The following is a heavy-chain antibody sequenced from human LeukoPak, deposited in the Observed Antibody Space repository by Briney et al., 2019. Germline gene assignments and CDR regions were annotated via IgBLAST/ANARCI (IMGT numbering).Heavy chain of an antibody. Sequence: PGGSLRLSCVASGFSLSGYWMYWVRQAPGKGLMYISRNNGDGSTTNYADVVKGRFTMSRDNVKNTLYLQMNSLRVEDTAVYYCARGRGVYGWFDPWGQGTLVTVSS. CDR1: GFSLSGYW. J-gene: IGHJ5*02. D-gene: IGHD3-10*01. V-gene: IGHV3-74*01. CDR2: NNGDGSTT. CDR3: ARGRGVYGWFDP.